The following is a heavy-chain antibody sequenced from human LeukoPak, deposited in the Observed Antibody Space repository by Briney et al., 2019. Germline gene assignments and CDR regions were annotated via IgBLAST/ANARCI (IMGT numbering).Heavy chain of an antibody. J-gene: IGHJ4*02. CDR2: INSDGSST. CDR3: GRGFVLVPAAIPDY. V-gene: IGHV3-74*03. Sequence: GRSLRLSCAASGFTFSNYWMHWVRQAPGKGLVWVSRINSDGSSTTYADSVKGRFTISRDNAKNTLYLQMNSLRAEDTAVHYCGRGFVLVPAAIPDYWGQGTLVTVSS. D-gene: IGHD2-2*01. CDR1: GFTFSNYW.